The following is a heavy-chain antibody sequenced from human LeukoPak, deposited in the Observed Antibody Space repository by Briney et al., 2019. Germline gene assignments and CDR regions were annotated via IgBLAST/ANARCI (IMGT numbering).Heavy chain of an antibody. V-gene: IGHV3-48*03. D-gene: IGHD2/OR15-2a*01. CDR1: GFTFSSYE. Sequence: GGSLRLSCAASGFTFSSYEMNWVRQAPGKGLEWVSYISSSGSTIYYTDSVKGRFTISRDNAKNPLYLQMNSLRAEDTAVYYCARDNRGGDYWGQGTLVTVSS. CDR3: ARDNRGGDY. J-gene: IGHJ4*02. CDR2: ISSSGSTI.